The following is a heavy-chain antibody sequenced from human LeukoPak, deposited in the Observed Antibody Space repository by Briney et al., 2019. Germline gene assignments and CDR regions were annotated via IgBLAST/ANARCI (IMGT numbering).Heavy chain of an antibody. CDR1: GGSISSYY. V-gene: IGHV4-4*09. J-gene: IGHJ3*02. CDR3: ARHVVSAAMVAFDI. D-gene: IGHD2-2*01. Sequence: SETLSLTCTVSGGSISSYYWSWIRQPPGKGLEWIGYIYTSGSTNYNPSLKSRVTISVDTSKNQFSLKLSSVTAADTAVYYCARHVVSAAMVAFDIWGQGTMVTVSS. CDR2: IYTSGST.